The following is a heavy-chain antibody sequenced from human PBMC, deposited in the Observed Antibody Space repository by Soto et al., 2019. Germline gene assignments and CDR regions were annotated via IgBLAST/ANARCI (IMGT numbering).Heavy chain of an antibody. Sequence: SETLSLTCAVYGGSFSGYYWSWIRQPPGKGLEWIGEINHSGSTNYNPSLKSRVTISVDTSKNQFSLKLSSVTAADTAVYYCARGGDSSSSRPFDYWGQGXLVTVSS. CDR1: GGSFSGYY. J-gene: IGHJ4*02. V-gene: IGHV4-34*01. CDR2: INHSGST. CDR3: ARGGDSSSSRPFDY. D-gene: IGHD6-6*01.